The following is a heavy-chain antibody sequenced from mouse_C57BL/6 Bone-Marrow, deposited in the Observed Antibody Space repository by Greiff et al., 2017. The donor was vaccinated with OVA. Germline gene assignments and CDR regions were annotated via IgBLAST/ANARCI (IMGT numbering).Heavy chain of an antibody. V-gene: IGHV1-59*01. CDR2: IDPSDSYT. CDR1: GYTFTSYW. CDR3: ARGEESYDY. J-gene: IGHJ2*01. Sequence: VQLQQPGAELVRPGTSVKLSCKASGYTFTSYWMHWVKQRPGQGLEWIGVIDPSDSYTNYNQKFKGKATLTVDTSSSTAYMQLSSLTSEDSAVYYCARGEESYDYWGRGTTLTVSS.